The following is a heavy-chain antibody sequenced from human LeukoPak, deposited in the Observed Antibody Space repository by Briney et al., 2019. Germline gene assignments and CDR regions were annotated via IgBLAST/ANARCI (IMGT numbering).Heavy chain of an antibody. J-gene: IGHJ3*02. D-gene: IGHD3-10*01. CDR3: ARFDSPSVRVAFDI. CDR1: GFTFSDYY. Sequence: GGSLRLSCAASGFTFSDYYMSWIRQAPGKGLEWVSYISSSGSTIYYADSVKGRFTISRDNAKNSLYLQMNSLRAEDTAVYYCARFDSPSVRVAFDIWGQGTMVTVSS. CDR2: ISSSGSTI. V-gene: IGHV3-11*04.